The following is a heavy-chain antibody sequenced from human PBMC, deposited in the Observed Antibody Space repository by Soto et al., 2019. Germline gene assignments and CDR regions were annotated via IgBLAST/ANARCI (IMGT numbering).Heavy chain of an antibody. D-gene: IGHD1-7*01. CDR1: GFTFSSYG. CDR2: IWYDGSNK. V-gene: IGHV3-33*01. J-gene: IGHJ4*02. CDR3: ARDGWNLSEVIRPFFDY. Sequence: GGSLRLSCAASGFTFSSYGMHWVRQAPGKGLEWVAVIWYDGSNKYYADSVKGRFTISRDNSKNTLYLQMNSLRAEDTAVYYCARDGWNLSEVIRPFFDYWGQGTLVTVSS.